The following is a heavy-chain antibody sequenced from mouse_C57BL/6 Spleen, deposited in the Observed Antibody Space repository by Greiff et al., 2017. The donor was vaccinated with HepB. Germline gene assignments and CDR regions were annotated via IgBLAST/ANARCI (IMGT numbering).Heavy chain of an antibody. CDR2: INPSNGGT. CDR3: ARDHYYYGDLSY. D-gene: IGHD1-1*01. V-gene: IGHV1-53*01. J-gene: IGHJ3*01. CDR1: GYTFTSYW. Sequence: VQLQQSGTELVKPGASVKLSCKASGYTFTSYWMHWVKQRPGQGLEWIGNINPSNGGTNYNEKFKSKATLTVDKSSSTAYMQLSSLTSEDSAVYYCARDHYYYGDLSYWGQGTLVTVSA.